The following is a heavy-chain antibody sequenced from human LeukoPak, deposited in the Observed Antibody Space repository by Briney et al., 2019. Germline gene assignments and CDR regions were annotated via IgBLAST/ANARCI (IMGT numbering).Heavy chain of an antibody. Sequence: GGSLRLSCAASGFTFSSYSMNWVRQAPGKGLEWVSYISSSSSTIYYADSVKGRFTISRDNAKNSLYLQMNSLRAEDTAVYYCARDRFYDFWSALKAYYFDYWGQGTLVTVSS. J-gene: IGHJ4*02. CDR1: GFTFSSYS. D-gene: IGHD3-3*01. CDR3: ARDRFYDFWSALKAYYFDY. V-gene: IGHV3-48*01. CDR2: ISSSSSTI.